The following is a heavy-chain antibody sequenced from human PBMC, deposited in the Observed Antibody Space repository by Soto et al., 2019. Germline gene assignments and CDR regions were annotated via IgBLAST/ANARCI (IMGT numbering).Heavy chain of an antibody. CDR3: AMSSSPEDWFDP. CDR1: GNTVPNYA. J-gene: IGHJ5*02. CDR2: INGSDGNT. Sequence: ASVKVSCKASGNTVPNYAIHWVRQAPGQRLEWMGWINGSDGNTNYAEHFQGRVTMTRDTSTGTVYMELSSLRSEDTAVYYCAMSSSPEDWFDPWGQGTLVTVSS. V-gene: IGHV1-3*01. D-gene: IGHD6-13*01.